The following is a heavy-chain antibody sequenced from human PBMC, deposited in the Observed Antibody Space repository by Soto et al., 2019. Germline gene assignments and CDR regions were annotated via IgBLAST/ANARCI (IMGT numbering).Heavy chain of an antibody. J-gene: IGHJ3*02. CDR3: TRGSGADAFDI. D-gene: IGHD7-27*01. CDR2: IIPVIDTA. Sequence: SVKVSCKVSGGTFNIRWVRQAPGQGLEWMGGIIPVIDTANYARKFQGRVVISADRATNIVYMEMMSLTLEDTAVYYCTRGSGADAFDIWGQGTMVTVSS. CDR1: GGTFN. V-gene: IGHV1-69*06.